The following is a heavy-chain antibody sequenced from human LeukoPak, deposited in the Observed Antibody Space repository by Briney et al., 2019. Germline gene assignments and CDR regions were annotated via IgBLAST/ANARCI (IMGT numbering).Heavy chain of an antibody. Sequence: GGSLRLSCAASGFTFSSYSMNWVRQAPGKGLEWVSSISSSSSYIYYADSVKGRFTISRDNAKNSLYLQMNSLRAEDTAVYYCPRDIVRGVIKRETADYWGQGTLVTVSS. J-gene: IGHJ4*02. CDR1: GFTFSSYS. CDR2: ISSSSSYI. CDR3: PRDIVRGVIKRETADY. D-gene: IGHD3-10*01. V-gene: IGHV3-21*01.